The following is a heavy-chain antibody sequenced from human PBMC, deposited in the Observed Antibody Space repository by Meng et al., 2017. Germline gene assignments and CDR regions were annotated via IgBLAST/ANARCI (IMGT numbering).Heavy chain of an antibody. CDR1: GFSVTTSY. CDR2: IYSGGST. Sequence: EGQLAETGGGLLQPGGSLRLSCTASGFSVTTSYMSWVRQAPGKGLEWVSVIYSGGSTYYADSVKGRFSISRDNSKNTLYLQMNSLRAEDTAVYFCARDSSSGWYHNYWGQGTLVTVSS. CDR3: ARDSSSGWYHNY. V-gene: IGHV3-53*02. D-gene: IGHD6-19*01. J-gene: IGHJ4*02.